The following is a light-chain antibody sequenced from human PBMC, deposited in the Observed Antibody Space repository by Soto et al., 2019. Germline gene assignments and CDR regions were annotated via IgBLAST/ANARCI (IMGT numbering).Light chain of an antibody. CDR1: QSISSY. CDR3: QQSYSTPRSVT. Sequence: DIQMTQSPSSLSVSVGDRVTITCRASQSISSYLNWYQQKPGKAPKLLIYAASSLQSGVPSRFSGSGSGTDFTLTISSLQPEDFASYYCQQSYSTPRSVTFGPGTKVDIK. V-gene: IGKV1-39*01. CDR2: AAS. J-gene: IGKJ3*01.